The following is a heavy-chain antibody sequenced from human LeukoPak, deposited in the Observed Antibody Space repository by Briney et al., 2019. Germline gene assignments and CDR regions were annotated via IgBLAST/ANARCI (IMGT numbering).Heavy chain of an antibody. CDR2: IIPIFGTA. Sequence: ASVKVSCKASGGTFSSYAISWVRQAPGQGLEWTGGIIPIFGTANYAQKFQGRVTITADESTSTAYMELSSLRSEDTAVYYCARDNYGGNSGWFDPWGQGTLVTVSS. V-gene: IGHV1-69*13. CDR1: GGTFSSYA. D-gene: IGHD4-23*01. J-gene: IGHJ5*02. CDR3: ARDNYGGNSGWFDP.